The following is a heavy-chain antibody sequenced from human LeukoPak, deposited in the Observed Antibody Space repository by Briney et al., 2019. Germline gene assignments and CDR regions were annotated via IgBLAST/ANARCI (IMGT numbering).Heavy chain of an antibody. J-gene: IGHJ3*02. D-gene: IGHD4-17*01. CDR3: ASTPETTVTTWGDDAFDI. CDR1: GGSFSGYY. Sequence: SETLSLTCAVYGGSFSGYYWSWIRQPPGKGLEWIGEINHSGSTNYNPSLKSRVTISVDTSKNQFSLKLSSVTAADTAVYYCASTPETTVTTWGDDAFDIWGQGTMVTASS. CDR2: INHSGST. V-gene: IGHV4-34*01.